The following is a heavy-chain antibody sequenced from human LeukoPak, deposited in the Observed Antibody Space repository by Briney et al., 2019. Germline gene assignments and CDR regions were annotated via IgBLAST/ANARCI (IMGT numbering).Heavy chain of an antibody. V-gene: IGHV4-39*01. D-gene: IGHD6-19*01. CDR3: AKHSGRQGYYFDY. J-gene: IGHJ4*02. CDR2: IYYSGST. Sequence: WIRQPPGKGLEWIGSIYYSGSTYYNPSLKSRVTISVDTSKNQFSLKLSSVTAADTAVYYCAKHSGRQGYYFDYWGQGTLVTVSS.